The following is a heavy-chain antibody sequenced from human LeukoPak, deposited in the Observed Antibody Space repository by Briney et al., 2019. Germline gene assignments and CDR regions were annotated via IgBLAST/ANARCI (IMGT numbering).Heavy chain of an antibody. CDR2: ISGSGGNA. CDR1: GFTFRSYA. CDR3: AKGGTSSWYFVFDY. J-gene: IGHJ4*02. Sequence: PGGSLRLSCAASGFTFRSYAMTWVRQAPGKGLEWVSVISGSGGNAYYADSVKGRFTVSRDNFKNTLYLQMNSLTAEATAIYYCAKGGTSSWYFVFDYWGQGVLVTVSS. V-gene: IGHV3-23*01. D-gene: IGHD6-13*01.